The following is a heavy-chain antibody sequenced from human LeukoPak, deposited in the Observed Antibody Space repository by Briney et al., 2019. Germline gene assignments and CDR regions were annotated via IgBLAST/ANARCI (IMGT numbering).Heavy chain of an antibody. CDR2: ISWNSGSI. D-gene: IGHD6-19*01. CDR1: GFTFDDYA. V-gene: IGHV3-9*01. J-gene: IGHJ5*02. Sequence: GRSLRLSCAASGFTFDDYAMHWVRQAPGKGLEWVSGISWNSGSIGYADSVKGRFTISRDNAKNSLYLQMNSLRAEDTAVYYCARDSDIAVAGTSPWFDPWGQGTLVTVSS. CDR3: ARDSDIAVAGTSPWFDP.